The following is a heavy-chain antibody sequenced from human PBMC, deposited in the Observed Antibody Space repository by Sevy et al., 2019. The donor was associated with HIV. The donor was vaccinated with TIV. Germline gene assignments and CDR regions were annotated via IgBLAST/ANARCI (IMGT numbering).Heavy chain of an antibody. J-gene: IGHJ4*02. V-gene: IGHV3-30*04. Sequence: GGSLRLSCAASGIMHWVRQAPGRGLERVAGISHDGVGKYYLDSVKGQLIVSRDNSQNKVYLEINSLRTEDTAVYYCAGEGRSSGRCGYFHYWGLGTLVTVSS. CDR1: GI. CDR3: AGEGRSSGRCGYFHY. D-gene: IGHD3-22*01. CDR2: ISHDGVGK.